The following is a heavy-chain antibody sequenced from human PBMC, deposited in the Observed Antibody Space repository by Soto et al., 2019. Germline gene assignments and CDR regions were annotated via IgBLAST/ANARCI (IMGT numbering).Heavy chain of an antibody. D-gene: IGHD4-17*01. CDR2: VSAKNGET. CDR1: GYTFTTYG. V-gene: IGHV1-18*01. CDR3: ARIVSRTVTTSGFDF. Sequence: QVQLVQSGAEVKKPGASVKVSCKASGYTFTTYGISWVRQAPGQGLEWMGWVSAKNGETNHAQKVQGRVTLTTDTSTSTAYMELRSLRSDDTAVYYCARIVSRTVTTSGFDFWGQGTLVTVSS. J-gene: IGHJ4*02.